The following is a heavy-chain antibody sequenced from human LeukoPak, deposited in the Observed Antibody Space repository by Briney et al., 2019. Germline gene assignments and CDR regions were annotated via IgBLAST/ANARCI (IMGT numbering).Heavy chain of an antibody. CDR2: INTNTGNP. CDR1: GYTFTSYA. CDR3: AIDYGDYFRKFDY. V-gene: IGHV7-4-1*02. J-gene: IGHJ4*02. Sequence: ASVKVSCKASGYTFTSYAINWVRQAPGQGLEWMGWINTNTGNPTYAQGFTGRFVFSLDTSVSTAYLQISGLKAEDTAVYYCAIDYGDYFRKFDYWGQGTLVTVSS. D-gene: IGHD4-17*01.